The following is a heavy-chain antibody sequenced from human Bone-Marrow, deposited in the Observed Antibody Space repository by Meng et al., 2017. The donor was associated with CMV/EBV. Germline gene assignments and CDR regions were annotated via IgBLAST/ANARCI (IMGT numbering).Heavy chain of an antibody. CDR1: GFTFSSYG. V-gene: IGHV3-30*02. CDR3: AKDKSIAAGHYYGMDV. D-gene: IGHD6-13*01. J-gene: IGHJ6*02. Sequence: GGSLRLSCAASGFTFSSYGMHWVRQAPGKGLEWVAFIRYDGSNKYYADSVKGRFTISRDNSKNTLYLQMNSLRAEDTAVYYCAKDKSIAAGHYYGMDVWGQGTTVTVSS. CDR2: IRYDGSNK.